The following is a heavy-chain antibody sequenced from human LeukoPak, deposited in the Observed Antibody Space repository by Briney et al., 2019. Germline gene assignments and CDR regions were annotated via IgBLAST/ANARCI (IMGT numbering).Heavy chain of an antibody. CDR2: ISAYNGNT. Sequence: ASVKVSCKASGYTFTSYGISWVRQAPGQGLEWMGWISAYNGNTNYAQKLQGRVTMTTDTSTSTAYMELRSLRSDDTAVYYCARVSRYSYGFGCAFDIWGQGTMVTDSS. CDR1: GYTFTSYG. D-gene: IGHD5-18*01. CDR3: ARVSRYSYGFGCAFDI. J-gene: IGHJ3*02. V-gene: IGHV1-18*01.